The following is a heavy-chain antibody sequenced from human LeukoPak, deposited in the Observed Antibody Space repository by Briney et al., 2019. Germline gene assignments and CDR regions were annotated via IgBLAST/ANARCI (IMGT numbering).Heavy chain of an antibody. J-gene: IGHJ2*01. V-gene: IGHV3-74*01. CDR2: ITPDGSST. D-gene: IGHD2-21*01. CDR3: ARSKGGAHTGDFDL. CDR1: EFSLSSYW. Sequence: GGSLRLSCAASEFSLSSYWMHWVRQAPGKGLVWVSRITPDGSSTNSADSVKGRFTISRDNAKNTLYLQMNTLSADDTAVYYCARSKGGAHTGDFDLWGRGTLVTVSS.